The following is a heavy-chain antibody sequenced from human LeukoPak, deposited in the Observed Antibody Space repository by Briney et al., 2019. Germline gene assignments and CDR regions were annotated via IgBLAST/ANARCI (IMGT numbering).Heavy chain of an antibody. V-gene: IGHV4-39*01. J-gene: IGHJ5*02. CDR2: IYCSGST. Sequence: PSETLSLTCTVSGGSISSSSYYWGWIRQPPGKGLEWIGSIYCSGSTYYNPSLKSRVTISVDTSKNQFSLKLSSVTAADTAVYYCARIDYGWFDPWGQGTLVTVSS. CDR1: GGSISSSSYY. D-gene: IGHD4-17*01. CDR3: ARIDYGWFDP.